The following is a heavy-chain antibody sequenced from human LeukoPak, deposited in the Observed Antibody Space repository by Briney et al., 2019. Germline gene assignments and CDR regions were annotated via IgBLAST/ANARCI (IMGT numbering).Heavy chain of an antibody. CDR1: GFTFSSYS. CDR3: ARGHYGSGSYSPNWFDP. V-gene: IGHV3-21*01. D-gene: IGHD3-10*01. J-gene: IGHJ5*02. Sequence: PGGSLRLSCAASGFTFSSYSMNWVRQAPGKGLEWVSSISSSSSYIYYADSVKGRFTISRDNAKNSLYLQMNSLRAEDTAVYHCARGHYGSGSYSPNWFDPWGQGTLVTVFS. CDR2: ISSSSSYI.